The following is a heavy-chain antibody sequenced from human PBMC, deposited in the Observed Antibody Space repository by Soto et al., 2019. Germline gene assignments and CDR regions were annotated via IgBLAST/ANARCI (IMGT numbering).Heavy chain of an antibody. J-gene: IGHJ4*02. D-gene: IGHD7-27*01. CDR1: GYTFTSYY. V-gene: IGHV1-46*01. CDR2: INPSGGST. CDR3: AGGSGRSGLGINDY. Sequence: QVQLVQSGAEVKKPGASVKVSCKASGYTFTSYYMHWVRQAPGQGLEWMGIINPSGGSTSYAQKFRGRVTMAGDTPTSTVYMELGSLRSEDTAVYYCAGGSGRSGLGINDYWGQGTLVTVSS.